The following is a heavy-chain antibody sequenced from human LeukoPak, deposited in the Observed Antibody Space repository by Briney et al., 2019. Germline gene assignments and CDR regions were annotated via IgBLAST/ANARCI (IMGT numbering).Heavy chain of an antibody. Sequence: GGSLRLSCAASGFTFSAYNMNWVRQAPGKGLEWVSSISGSSSRIYYADSVKGRFTISRDNAEKSLYLQMNSLRDEDTAVYYCVRGDAWFGELSNFDCWGQGTLVAVSS. D-gene: IGHD3-10*01. V-gene: IGHV3-48*02. CDR2: ISGSSSRI. J-gene: IGHJ4*02. CDR1: GFTFSAYN. CDR3: VRGDAWFGELSNFDC.